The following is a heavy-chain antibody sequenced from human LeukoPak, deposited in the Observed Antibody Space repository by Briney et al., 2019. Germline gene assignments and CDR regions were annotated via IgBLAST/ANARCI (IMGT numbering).Heavy chain of an antibody. D-gene: IGHD3-10*01. CDR2: ISWNSGSI. V-gene: IGHV3-9*01. J-gene: IGHJ4*02. CDR1: GFTFSNFA. CDR3: AKEDGSGSYPQFDY. Sequence: GGSLRLSCVASGFTFSNFAMHWVRQAPGKGLEWVSGISWNSGSIGYADSVKGRFTISRDNAKNSLYLQMNSLRAEDTALYYCAKEDGSGSYPQFDYWGQGTLVTVSS.